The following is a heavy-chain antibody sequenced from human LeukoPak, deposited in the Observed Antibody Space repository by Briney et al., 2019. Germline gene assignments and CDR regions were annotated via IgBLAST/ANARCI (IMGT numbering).Heavy chain of an antibody. CDR1: GFTFSSYS. V-gene: IGHV3-21*01. D-gene: IGHD5-18*01. CDR2: ISISSSSSYI. J-gene: IGHJ3*02. CDR3: ARDRSDSYGYAFDI. Sequence: GGSLRLSCAASGFTFSSYSMNWVRQAPGKGLEWVSSISISSSSSYIYYADSVKGRFTISRDNAKNSLYLQMNSLRAEDTVVYYCARDRSDSYGYAFDIWGQGTMVTVSS.